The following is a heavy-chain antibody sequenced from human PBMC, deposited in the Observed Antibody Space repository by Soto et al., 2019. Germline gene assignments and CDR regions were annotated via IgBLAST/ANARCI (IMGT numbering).Heavy chain of an antibody. J-gene: IGHJ3*02. CDR1: EYIFTNYW. V-gene: IGHV5-51*01. Sequence: GESLKSSCKGCEYIFTNYWIGWVRQMPGNGLEWMGIIYPGDSDTRYSPSFQGQVTISADKSISTAYLQWSSLKASDTAMYYCARKSRPYYDFWSGYSRGAFDIWGQGTMVTVSS. D-gene: IGHD3-3*01. CDR2: IYPGDSDT. CDR3: ARKSRPYYDFWSGYSRGAFDI.